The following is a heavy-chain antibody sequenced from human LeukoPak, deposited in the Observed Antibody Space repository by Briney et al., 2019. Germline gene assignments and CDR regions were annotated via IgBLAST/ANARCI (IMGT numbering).Heavy chain of an antibody. CDR1: GLTFSSYA. D-gene: IGHD1-7*01. CDR3: AKVLAGTTWEDY. V-gene: IGHV3-23*01. Sequence: GGSLRLSCAASGLTFSSYAMSWVRQAPGKGLEWVSAISGSGGSTYYADPVKGRFTISRDNSKNTLYLQMNSLRAEDTAVYYCAKVLAGTTWEDYWGQGTLVTVSS. CDR2: ISGSGGST. J-gene: IGHJ4*02.